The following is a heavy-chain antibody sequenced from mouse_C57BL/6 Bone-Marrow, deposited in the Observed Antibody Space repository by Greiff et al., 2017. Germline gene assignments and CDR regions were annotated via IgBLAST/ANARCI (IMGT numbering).Heavy chain of an antibody. Sequence: VAELVRPGASVKLSCTASGFNIKNTYMHWVKQRPEQGLEWIGRIDPANGNTKYAPKFQGKATITADTSSNTAYLQLSSRTSEDTAIYYCARIYDYDGPYYAMDYWGQGTSVTVSS. CDR3: ARIYDYDGPYYAMDY. V-gene: IGHV14-3*01. CDR2: IDPANGNT. CDR1: GFNIKNTY. D-gene: IGHD2-4*01. J-gene: IGHJ4*01.